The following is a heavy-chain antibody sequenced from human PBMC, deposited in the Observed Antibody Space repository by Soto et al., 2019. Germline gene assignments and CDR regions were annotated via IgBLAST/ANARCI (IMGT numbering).Heavy chain of an antibody. CDR2: IYPGDSDT. V-gene: IGHV5-51*01. CDR3: ARHGLKYSSSTHNWFDP. Sequence: EVQLVQSGAEVKKPGESLKISCKGSGYSFTSYWIGWVRQMPGKGLEWMGIIYPGDSDTRYSPSFQGQVTISADKSISTAYLQWSSRKASDTAMYYCARHGLKYSSSTHNWFDPWGQGTLVTVSS. J-gene: IGHJ5*02. D-gene: IGHD6-6*01. CDR1: GYSFTSYW.